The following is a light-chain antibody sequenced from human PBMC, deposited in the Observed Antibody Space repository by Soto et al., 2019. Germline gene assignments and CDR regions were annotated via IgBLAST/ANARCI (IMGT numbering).Light chain of an antibody. Sequence: ENVLTQSPDTLSLSPGERSTLSCMAIQTVSSNYLAWCQQRPGQAPRLLIYGASTRAAGIPERFSGSGSGTDFTLTITRLEPEDSEVYFCQQYTGQPTTFGQGTRLEIK. J-gene: IGKJ5*01. CDR1: QTVSSNY. V-gene: IGKV3-20*01. CDR2: GAS. CDR3: QQYTGQPTT.